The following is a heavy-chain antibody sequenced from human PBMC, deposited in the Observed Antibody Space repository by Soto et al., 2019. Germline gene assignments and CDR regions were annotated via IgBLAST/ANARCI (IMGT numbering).Heavy chain of an antibody. V-gene: IGHV3-48*03. D-gene: IGHD4-17*01. Sequence: GGSLRLSCAASGFTFSSYEMNWVRQAPGKGLEWVSYISSSGSTIYYADSVKGRFTISRDNAKNSLYLQMNSVRAEDTAGYYCARDLPTVTTEGGDAFDIWGQGTMVTVSS. CDR1: GFTFSSYE. CDR3: ARDLPTVTTEGGDAFDI. CDR2: ISSSGSTI. J-gene: IGHJ3*02.